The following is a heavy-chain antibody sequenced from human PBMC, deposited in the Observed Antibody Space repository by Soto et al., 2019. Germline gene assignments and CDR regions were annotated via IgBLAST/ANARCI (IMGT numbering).Heavy chain of an antibody. CDR2: ISSSGSTI. Sequence: PGGSLRLDYAASGFTFSSDEVNGVRHAPGKGLEWVSYISSSGSTIYYADSVKGRFTISRDNAKNSLYLQMHSLRAEDTAVYYCASNYYNSSGYYSAYWGQGTPVTVSS. CDR3: ASNYYNSSGYYSAY. J-gene: IGHJ4*02. CDR1: GFTFSSDE. V-gene: IGHV3-48*03. D-gene: IGHD3-22*01.